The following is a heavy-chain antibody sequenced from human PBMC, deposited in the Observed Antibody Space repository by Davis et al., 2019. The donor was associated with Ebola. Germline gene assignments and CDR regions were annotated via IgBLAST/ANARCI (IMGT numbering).Heavy chain of an antibody. V-gene: IGHV3-9*01. CDR2: ISWNGAFI. Sequence: GGSLRLSCAASGFTFEDYAMYWVRQAPGKGLDWVSTISWNGAFIDYADSVKGRFTISRDNGKNSLYLQMNSLRADDTALYYCAKAAFSGDDYGGDAHDLWGQGKMVTVSS. CDR3: AKAAFSGDDYGGDAHDL. J-gene: IGHJ3*01. D-gene: IGHD5-12*01. CDR1: GFTFEDYA.